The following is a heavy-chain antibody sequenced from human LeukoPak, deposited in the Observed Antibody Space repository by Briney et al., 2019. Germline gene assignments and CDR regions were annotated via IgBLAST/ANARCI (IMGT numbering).Heavy chain of an antibody. Sequence: GGSLRLSCVASGFTFSDYFMSWIRQAPGKGLEWLSFINSAGDNIYYADSVKGRFTISRDNAKNTLYLEMNSLRVEDTAVYYCVRGVTETTGGYYWGQGTLVTVSS. J-gene: IGHJ4*02. CDR2: INSAGDNI. D-gene: IGHD1-7*01. CDR3: VRGVTETTGGYY. V-gene: IGHV3-11*04. CDR1: GFTFSDYF.